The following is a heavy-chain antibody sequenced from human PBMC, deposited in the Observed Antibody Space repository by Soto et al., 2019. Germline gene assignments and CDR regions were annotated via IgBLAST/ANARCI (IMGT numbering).Heavy chain of an antibody. Sequence: PSETLSLTCSVAGGSIRSGGYYRSWISKHPGKGLEWIGYIYYSGSTYYNPSLKSRVTISVDTSKNQFSLKLSSVTAADTAVYYCARSTVVIPVNFDYWGQGTLVTVSS. D-gene: IGHD3-22*01. CDR1: GGSIRSGGYY. CDR2: IYYSGST. V-gene: IGHV4-31*03. CDR3: ARSTVVIPVNFDY. J-gene: IGHJ4*02.